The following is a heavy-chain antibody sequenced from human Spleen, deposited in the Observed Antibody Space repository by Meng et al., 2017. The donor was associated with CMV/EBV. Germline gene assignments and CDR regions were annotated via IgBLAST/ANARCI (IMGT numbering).Heavy chain of an antibody. D-gene: IGHD1-26*01. J-gene: IGHJ4*02. V-gene: IGHV1-8*01. CDR3: ARVGSGSYLLGY. CDR2: MNPNSGNT. Sequence: KASGYTLTSYDTNWVRQATGQGLEWMGWMNPNSGNTGYTQKFQGRVTMTRNTSISTAYMELSSLRSEDTAVYYCARVGSGSYLLGYWGQGTLVTVSS. CDR1: GYTLTSYD.